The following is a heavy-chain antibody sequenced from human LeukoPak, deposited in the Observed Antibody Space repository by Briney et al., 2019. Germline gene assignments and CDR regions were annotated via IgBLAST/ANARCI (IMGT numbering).Heavy chain of an antibody. CDR1: GGTFSSYA. CDR3: ARAGRAWAPPDY. J-gene: IGHJ4*02. D-gene: IGHD1-26*01. CDR2: IIPIFGTA. V-gene: IGHV1-69*05. Sequence: SVKVSCKASGGTFSSYAISWVRQAPGQGLEWMGGIIPIFGTANYAQKFQGRVTITTDESTSTAYMELSSLRSEDTAVYYCARAGRAWAPPDYWGQGTLVTVSS.